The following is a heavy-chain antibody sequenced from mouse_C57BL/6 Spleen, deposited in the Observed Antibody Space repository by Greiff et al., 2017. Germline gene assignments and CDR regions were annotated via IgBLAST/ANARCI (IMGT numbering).Heavy chain of an antibody. CDR2: IYPGSGST. CDR3: ARGSSGYDYAMDY. Sequence: QVQLQQSGAELVKPGASVSMSCTASGYTFTSYWLTWVRQRPGQGLEWIGDIYPGSGSTNYNETFKRMATLTVDTTSSTAYMQLSSLTSEDSAVYYCARGSSGYDYAMDYWGQGTSVTVSS. CDR1: GYTFTSYW. D-gene: IGHD3-2*02. J-gene: IGHJ4*01. V-gene: IGHV1-55*01.